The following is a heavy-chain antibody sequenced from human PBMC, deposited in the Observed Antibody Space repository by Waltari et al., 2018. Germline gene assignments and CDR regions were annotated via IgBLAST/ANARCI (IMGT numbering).Heavy chain of an antibody. V-gene: IGHV3-74*01. CDR3: TRDSPSWI. Sequence: EGQLVESGGGLVQPGGSLKLSGAASGFALSSFWMHWVRQVPGQGLVWVSRINSDGSDTSYADSVRGRFTVSRDNAKNMVYLQMKSLRAEDTAIYYCTRDSPSWIWGQGTMVSVSS. CDR2: INSDGSDT. CDR1: GFALSSFW. J-gene: IGHJ3*02.